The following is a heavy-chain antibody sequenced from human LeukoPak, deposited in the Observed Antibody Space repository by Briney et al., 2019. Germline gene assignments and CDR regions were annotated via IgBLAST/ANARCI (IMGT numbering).Heavy chain of an antibody. J-gene: IGHJ4*01. CDR2: IYYSGNT. CDR1: GGSIINYH. CDR3: ARHGLXXXNYDY. Sequence: SETLSLTCTVSGGSIINYHWSWIRQPPGKGLEWIGYIYYSGNTKYNPSLKSRVTMSVDTSKNQFSLELTSVTAADTAVYYCARHGLXXXNYDYWGHGTLVTVSS. V-gene: IGHV4-59*08. D-gene: IGHD1-7*01.